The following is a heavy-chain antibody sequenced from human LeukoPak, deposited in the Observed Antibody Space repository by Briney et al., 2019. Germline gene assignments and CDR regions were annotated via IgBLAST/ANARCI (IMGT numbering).Heavy chain of an antibody. Sequence: GGSLRLSCAASGFTLSSHAIHWVRQAPGKGPEWVALISYDGNIKYYADSVKGRFTISRDNSNNTVYLQMNNLRPEDTAVFYCARGQGYESYYYMDVWGKGTTVSVSS. CDR3: ARGQGYESYYYMDV. CDR1: GFTLSSHA. D-gene: IGHD2-2*01. V-gene: IGHV3-30*04. J-gene: IGHJ6*03. CDR2: ISYDGNIK.